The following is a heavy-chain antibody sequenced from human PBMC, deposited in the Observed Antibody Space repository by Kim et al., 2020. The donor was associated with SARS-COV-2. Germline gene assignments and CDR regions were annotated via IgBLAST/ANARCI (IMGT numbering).Heavy chain of an antibody. CDR2: VTSVGSAT. V-gene: IGHV3-23*01. Sequence: GGSLRLSCAASGFAFSNYAMSWVRQAPGKALEWVSLVTSVGSATYYADSVKGRFTISRDNSKSTLYLQMDSLRAEDTALYFCVKDKGYRSDWFLGPFYDDWGQGILVTVSS. D-gene: IGHD6-19*01. CDR1: GFAFSNYA. CDR3: VKDKGYRSDWFLGPFYDD. J-gene: IGHJ4*02.